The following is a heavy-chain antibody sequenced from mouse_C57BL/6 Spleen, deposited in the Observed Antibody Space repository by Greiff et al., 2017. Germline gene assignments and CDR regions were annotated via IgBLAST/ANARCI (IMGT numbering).Heavy chain of an antibody. CDR2: IYPGSGST. V-gene: IGHV1-55*01. D-gene: IGHD2-5*01. CDR1: GYTFTSYW. J-gene: IGHJ4*01. CDR3: ARGGAYYSNNFLDY. Sequence: QVQLQQPGAELVKPGASVKMSCKASGYTFTSYWITWVKQRPGQGLEWIGDIYPGSGSTNYNEKFKSKATLTVDTSSSTAYMQLSSLTSEDSAVYYCARGGAYYSNNFLDYWGQGTSVTVSS.